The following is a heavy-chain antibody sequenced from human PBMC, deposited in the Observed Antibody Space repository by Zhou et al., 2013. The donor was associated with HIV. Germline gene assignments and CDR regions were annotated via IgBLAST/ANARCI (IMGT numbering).Heavy chain of an antibody. V-gene: IGHV1-69*11. D-gene: IGHD2-2*01. CDR2: IIPILGTA. Sequence: QVQLVQSGAEVKKPGSSVKVSCKASGGTFSSYAISWVRQAPGQGLEWMGRIIPILGTANYAQKFQGRVTITTDESTSTAYMELSSLRSEDTAVYYCAVAWGYCSSTSCLHYYYYYMDVWGKGTTGHRLL. J-gene: IGHJ6*03. CDR3: AVAWGYCSSTSCLHYYYYYMDV. CDR1: GGTFSSYA.